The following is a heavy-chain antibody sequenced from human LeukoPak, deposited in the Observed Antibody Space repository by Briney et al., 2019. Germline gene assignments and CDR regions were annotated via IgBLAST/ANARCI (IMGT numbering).Heavy chain of an antibody. Sequence: PSETPSLTRTVSGGSISSYYWSWIRQPAGKGLEWIGRIYTSGSTNSNPSLKSRVTMSVDTSKNQFSLKLSSVTAADTAVYYCASSGNNWYFDLWGRGTLVTVS. CDR1: GGSISSYY. D-gene: IGHD4-23*01. V-gene: IGHV4-4*07. CDR3: ASSGNNWYFDL. CDR2: IYTSGST. J-gene: IGHJ2*01.